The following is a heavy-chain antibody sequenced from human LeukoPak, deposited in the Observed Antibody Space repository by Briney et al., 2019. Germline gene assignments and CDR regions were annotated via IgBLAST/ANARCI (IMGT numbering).Heavy chain of an antibody. CDR1: GGSISSNTYS. D-gene: IGHD3-10*01. CDR2: IYYGGSA. J-gene: IGHJ4*02. Sequence: SETLSLTCTVSGGSISSNTYSWGWIRQPPGKGLEWIGSIYYGGSAYYNPSLKSRVTMSVDTSKNQFSLKLSSVAAADTAVYYCAREDGSGSSVFDYWGQGTLVTVSS. V-gene: IGHV4-39*07. CDR3: AREDGSGSSVFDY.